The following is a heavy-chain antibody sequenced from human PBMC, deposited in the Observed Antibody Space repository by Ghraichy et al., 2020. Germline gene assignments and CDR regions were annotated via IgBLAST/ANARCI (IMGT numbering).Heavy chain of an antibody. Sequence: SKTLSLTCTVSGGSISSSTYYWAWIRQSPGKGLEWIGSIYYGGNTFYNPPLKSRVTISVDSSKNQFSLRLSSVTAADTAVFYCARHQTNYYGSGSPFDDWGRGTLVTVSS. D-gene: IGHD3-10*01. J-gene: IGHJ4*02. V-gene: IGHV4-39*01. CDR3: ARHQTNYYGSGSPFDD. CDR1: GGSISSSTYY. CDR2: IYYGGNT.